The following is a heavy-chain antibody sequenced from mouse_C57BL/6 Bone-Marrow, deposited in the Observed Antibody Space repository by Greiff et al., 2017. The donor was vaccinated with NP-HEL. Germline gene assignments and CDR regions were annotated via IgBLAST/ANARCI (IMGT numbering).Heavy chain of an antibody. CDR3: ARGVLRPWFAY. CDR2: ISYDGSN. J-gene: IGHJ3*01. CDR1: GYSITSGYY. Sequence: DVQLVESGPGLVKPSQSLSLTCSVTGYSITSGYYWNWIRQFPGNKLEWMGYISYDGSNNYNPSLKNRISITRDTSKNQFFLKLNSVTTEDTATYYCARGVLRPWFAYWGQGTLVTVSA. V-gene: IGHV3-6*01. D-gene: IGHD1-2*01.